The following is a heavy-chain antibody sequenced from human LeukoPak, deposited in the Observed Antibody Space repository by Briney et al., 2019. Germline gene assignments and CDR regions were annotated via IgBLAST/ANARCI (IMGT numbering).Heavy chain of an antibody. J-gene: IGHJ3*02. V-gene: IGHV4-34*01. Sequence: SETLSLTCAVYGGSFSGYYWSWIRQPPGKGLGWIGEINHSGSTNYNPSLKSQVTISVDTSKNQFSLKLSCVTAADTAVYSCARAGTTADAFDIWGQGTMVTVSS. CDR1: GGSFSGYY. CDR2: INHSGST. CDR3: ARAGTTADAFDI. D-gene: IGHD1-1*01.